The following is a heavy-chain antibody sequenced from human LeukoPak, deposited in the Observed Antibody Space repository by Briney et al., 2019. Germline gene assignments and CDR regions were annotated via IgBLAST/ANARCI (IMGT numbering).Heavy chain of an antibody. CDR2: ISAYNGNT. J-gene: IGHJ5*02. CDR1: GYTFTGYY. D-gene: IGHD6-13*01. V-gene: IGHV1-18*04. CDR3: ARDLVVAAAGYCSS. Sequence: ASVKVSCKASGYTFTGYYMHWVRQAPGQGLEWMGWISAYNGNTNYAQKLQGRVTMTTDTSTSTAYMELRSLRSDDTAVYYCARDLVVAAAGYCSSWGQGTLVTVSS.